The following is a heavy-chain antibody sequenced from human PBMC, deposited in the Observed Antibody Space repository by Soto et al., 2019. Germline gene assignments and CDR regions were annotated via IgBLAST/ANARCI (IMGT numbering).Heavy chain of an antibody. CDR1: GFTFSDHY. V-gene: IGHV3-72*01. D-gene: IGHD2-21*02. Sequence: EVQLVESGGGLVQPGGSLRLSCAASGFTFSDHYMDWVRQAPGKGLEWVGRSRNKANSYSTEYAASVKGRFTMSRDDSKNSVYLQINSLKTEDTDVYYCMPWGVVVTGIRDFWGQGTLVTVSS. CDR2: SRNKANSYST. J-gene: IGHJ4*02. CDR3: MPWGVVVTGIRDF.